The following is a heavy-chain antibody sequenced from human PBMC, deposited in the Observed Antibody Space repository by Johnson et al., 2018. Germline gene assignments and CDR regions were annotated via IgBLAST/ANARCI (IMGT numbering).Heavy chain of an antibody. CDR3: AKNPYSNSWYKFFHH. J-gene: IGHJ1*01. Sequence: VQLVQSGGGLVQPGGSLRLSCAASGFTFSNYAMSWVRQAPGKGLEWVSSISFSDDSAYYTDSVKGRFTISSDNSKNTLYLQMNSLRAEDTAVYYCAKNPYSNSWYKFFHHWGQGTLVTVSS. CDR1: GFTFSNYA. D-gene: IGHD6-13*01. V-gene: IGHV3-23*04. CDR2: ISFSDDSA.